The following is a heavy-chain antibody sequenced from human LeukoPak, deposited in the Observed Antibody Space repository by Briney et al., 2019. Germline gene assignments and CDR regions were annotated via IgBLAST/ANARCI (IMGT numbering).Heavy chain of an antibody. D-gene: IGHD3-10*01. Sequence: SETLSLTCTVSGGSISSSSYLWGWIRQPPGKGLEWIGSIHYSGSTYYNPSLKSRVTISVDTSNNQFSLMLSSVTAADTAVYYCVRITSPGYWGQGTLVTVSS. J-gene: IGHJ4*02. V-gene: IGHV4-39*01. CDR1: GGSISSSSYL. CDR2: IHYSGST. CDR3: VRITSPGY.